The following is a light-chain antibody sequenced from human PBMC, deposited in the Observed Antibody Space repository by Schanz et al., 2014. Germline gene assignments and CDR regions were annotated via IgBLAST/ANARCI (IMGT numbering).Light chain of an antibody. CDR2: GAS. CDR1: QSVIGN. J-gene: IGKJ1*01. V-gene: IGKV3D-15*01. CDR3: QQYNNWPWT. Sequence: ENVLTQSPGTLSLSPGERATLSCRASQSVIGNSLAWYQQRPGQAPRILIYGASSRATGIPERFSGSGSGTDFTLTISSLQSEDFAVYYCQQYNNWPWTFGQGTKVEIK.